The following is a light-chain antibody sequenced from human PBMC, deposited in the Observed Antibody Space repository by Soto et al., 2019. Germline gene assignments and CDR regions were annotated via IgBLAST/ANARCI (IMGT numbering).Light chain of an antibody. CDR1: QTVTSSY. CDR2: GAS. CDR3: QHYGISPFT. Sequence: EIVLTQSPGTLSLSPGERATLSCRASQTVTSSYLAWYQQKPGQAPRLLIYGASSRATGIPDRFSGSGSGTHFTLTISSLEPEDFAVYYCQHYGISPFTFGPGTKVEFK. V-gene: IGKV3-20*01. J-gene: IGKJ3*01.